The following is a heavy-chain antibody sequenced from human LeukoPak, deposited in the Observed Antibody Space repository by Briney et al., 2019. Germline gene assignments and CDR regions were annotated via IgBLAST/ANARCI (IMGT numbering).Heavy chain of an antibody. CDR1: GFTFSSYS. CDR3: ARDYYGSGSYYLIYYYYYMDV. J-gene: IGHJ6*03. CDR2: IKQDGSEK. D-gene: IGHD3-10*01. V-gene: IGHV3-7*01. Sequence: GGSLRLSCAASGFTFSSYSMNWVRQAPGKGLEWVANIKQDGSEKYYVDSVKGRFTISRDNAKNSLYLQMNSLRAEDTAVYYCARDYYGSGSYYLIYYYYYMDVWGKGTTVTISS.